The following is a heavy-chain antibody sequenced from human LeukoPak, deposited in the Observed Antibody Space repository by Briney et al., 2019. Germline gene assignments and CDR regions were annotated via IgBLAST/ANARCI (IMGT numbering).Heavy chain of an antibody. J-gene: IGHJ4*02. CDR2: IYYSGST. V-gene: IGHV4-59*08. Sequence: NPSETLSLTCTVSGGSISSYYWNWIRQPPGKGLEWIGYIYYSGSTNYNPSLKSRVTISVDTSKNQFSLKLSSVTAADTAVYYCARSGSYYYDSSGYYFAFDYWGQGTLVTVSS. D-gene: IGHD3-22*01. CDR1: GGSISSYY. CDR3: ARSGSYYYDSSGYYFAFDY.